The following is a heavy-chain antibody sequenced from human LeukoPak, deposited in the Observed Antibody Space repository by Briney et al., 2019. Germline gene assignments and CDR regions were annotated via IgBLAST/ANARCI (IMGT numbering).Heavy chain of an antibody. J-gene: IGHJ4*02. CDR3: ARPTYYGDPFDY. V-gene: IGHV5-51*01. CDR1: GYNFTSYC. CDR2: IYPGDSDT. Sequence: GESLKISCKDSGYNFTSYCIVWVRQMPGKGLEWMGIIYPGDSDTRYSPSFQGQVTISADKSISTAYLQWSSLKASDTAMYYCARPTYYGDPFDYWGQGTLVTVSS. D-gene: IGHD4-17*01.